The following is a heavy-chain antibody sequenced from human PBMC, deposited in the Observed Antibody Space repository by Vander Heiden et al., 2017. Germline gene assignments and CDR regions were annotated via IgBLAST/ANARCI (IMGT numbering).Heavy chain of an antibody. CDR3: ARKRYSSGWDFDY. V-gene: IGHV4-39*01. Sequence: QLQLQESGPGLVKPSETLSLTCTVSGDSISSGTHSWGWVRQPPGKGLEWIGTIDYSGRTFYKPSLRSRATISVDTSKNQFSLKLNSVTAADTAVYYCARKRYSSGWDFDYWGQGVLVTVSS. J-gene: IGHJ4*02. D-gene: IGHD6-19*01. CDR1: GDSISSGTHS. CDR2: IDYSGRT.